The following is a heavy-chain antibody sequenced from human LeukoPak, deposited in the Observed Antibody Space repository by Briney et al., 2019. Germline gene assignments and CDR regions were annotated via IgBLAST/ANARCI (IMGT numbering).Heavy chain of an antibody. Sequence: GGSLGLSCAASGFTFDDYAMHWVRQAPGKGLEWVSGISWNSGSIGYADSVKGRFTISRDNAKNSLYLQMNSLRAEDTALSYCAKGPNYYGSGSYADYWSQGTLLPVPS. J-gene: IGHJ4*02. V-gene: IGHV3-9*01. CDR3: AKGPNYYGSGSYADY. CDR1: GFTFDDYA. D-gene: IGHD3-10*01. CDR2: ISWNSGSI.